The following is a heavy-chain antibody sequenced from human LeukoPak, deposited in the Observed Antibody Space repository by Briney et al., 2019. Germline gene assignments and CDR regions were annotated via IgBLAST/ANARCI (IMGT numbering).Heavy chain of an antibody. J-gene: IGHJ5*02. CDR2: IIPIFGTA. D-gene: IGHD5-18*01. Sequence: SVKVSCKASGYTFTGYYMHWVRQAPGQGLEWMGGIIPIFGTANYAQKFQGRVTITADKSTSTAYMELSSLRSEDTAVYYCAGVGYSYGDRIGFDPWGQGTLVTVSS. V-gene: IGHV1-69*06. CDR1: GYTFTGYY. CDR3: AGVGYSYGDRIGFDP.